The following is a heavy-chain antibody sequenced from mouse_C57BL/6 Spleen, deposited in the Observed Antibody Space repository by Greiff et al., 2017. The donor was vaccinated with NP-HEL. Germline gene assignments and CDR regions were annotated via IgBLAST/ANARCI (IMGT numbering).Heavy chain of an antibody. D-gene: IGHD1-1*01. CDR2: IDPSDSET. CDR3: ARGTTVDYFDY. Sequence: VKLQQPGAELVRPGSSVKLSCKASGYTFTSYWMHWVKQRPIQGLEWIGNIDPSDSETHYNQKFKDKATLTVDKSSSTAYMQLSSLTSEDSAVYYCARGTTVDYFDYWGQGTTLTVSS. V-gene: IGHV1-52*01. J-gene: IGHJ2*01. CDR1: GYTFTSYW.